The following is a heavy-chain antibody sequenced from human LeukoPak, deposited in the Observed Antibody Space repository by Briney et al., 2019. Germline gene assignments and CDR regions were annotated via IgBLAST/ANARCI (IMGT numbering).Heavy chain of an antibody. CDR2: IYYSGST. Sequence: PSETLSLTCAVYGGSFSGYYWSWIRQHPGKGLEWIGYIYYSGSTYYNPSLKSRVTISVDTSKNQFSLKLSSVTAADTAVYYCARGNYDSSDYLYAFDIWGQGTMVTVSS. J-gene: IGHJ3*02. V-gene: IGHV4-31*11. D-gene: IGHD3-22*01. CDR3: ARGNYDSSDYLYAFDI. CDR1: GGSFSGYY.